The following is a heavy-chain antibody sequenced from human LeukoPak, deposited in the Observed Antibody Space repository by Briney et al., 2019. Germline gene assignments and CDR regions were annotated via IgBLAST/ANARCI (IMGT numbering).Heavy chain of an antibody. D-gene: IGHD6-19*01. CDR3: AKDFYRSGWWGNFDY. V-gene: IGHV3-30*02. CDR2: IRYDGSDK. J-gene: IGHJ4*02. CDR1: GFTFSTYG. Sequence: GGSLRLSCAASGFTFSTYGMNWVRQAPGKGLEWVAFIRYDGSDKYYTDSVKGRFTISRDNSKNTLYLQMNSLRAEDTAVYYCAKDFYRSGWWGNFDYWGQGTLVTVSS.